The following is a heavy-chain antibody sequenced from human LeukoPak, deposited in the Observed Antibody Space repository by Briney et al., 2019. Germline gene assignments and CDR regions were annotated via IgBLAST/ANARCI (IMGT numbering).Heavy chain of an antibody. Sequence: GASVKVSCKASGYTFTGYYMHWVRQAPGQGLEWMGRINPNSGGTNYAQKFQGRVTMTRDTSISTAYMELSRLRSDDTAVYYCARGVGTYYYGSGGYCNFDYWGQGTLVTVSS. V-gene: IGHV1-2*06. CDR2: INPNSGGT. D-gene: IGHD3-10*01. J-gene: IGHJ4*02. CDR1: GYTFTGYY. CDR3: ARGVGTYYYGSGGYCNFDY.